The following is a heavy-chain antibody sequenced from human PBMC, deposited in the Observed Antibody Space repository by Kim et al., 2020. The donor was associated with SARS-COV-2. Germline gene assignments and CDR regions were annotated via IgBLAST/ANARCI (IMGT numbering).Heavy chain of an antibody. D-gene: IGHD6-19*01. CDR2: IYYSGST. Sequence: SETLSLTCTVSGGSISSYYWSWIRQPPGKGLEWIGYIYYSGSTDYNASLKSRVNMLVDTSKNQFSLKLSSVTAADTAVYYCATESSGNGFDIWGQGTMVTVSS. J-gene: IGHJ3*02. CDR3: ATESSGNGFDI. CDR1: GGSISSYY. V-gene: IGHV4-59*13.